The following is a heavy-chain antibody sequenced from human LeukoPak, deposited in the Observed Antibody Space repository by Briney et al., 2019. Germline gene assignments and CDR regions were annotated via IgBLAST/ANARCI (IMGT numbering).Heavy chain of an antibody. CDR3: AKQAAPSIVGATLND. D-gene: IGHD1-26*01. J-gene: IGHJ4*02. Sequence: SETLSLTCTVSGGSISSYYWSWIRQPAGKGLEWIGRIYTSGSTNYNPSLKSRVTISVDTSKNQFSLKLSSVTAADTAVYYCAKQAAPSIVGATLNDWGQGTLVTVSS. CDR1: GGSISSYY. CDR2: IYTSGST. V-gene: IGHV4-4*07.